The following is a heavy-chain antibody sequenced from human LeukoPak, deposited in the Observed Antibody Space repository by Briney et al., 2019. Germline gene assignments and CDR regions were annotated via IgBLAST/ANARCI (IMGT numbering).Heavy chain of an antibody. CDR1: GGTFSSYA. J-gene: IGHJ3*02. V-gene: IGHV1-69*13. CDR3: ARARTRYNWNDVRAFDI. Sequence: SVKVSCKASGGTFSSYAISWVRQDPGQGLEWMGGIIPIFGTANYAQKFQGRVTITADESTSTAYMELSSLRSEDTAVYYCARARTRYNWNDVRAFDIWGQGTMVTVSS. CDR2: IIPIFGTA. D-gene: IGHD1-1*01.